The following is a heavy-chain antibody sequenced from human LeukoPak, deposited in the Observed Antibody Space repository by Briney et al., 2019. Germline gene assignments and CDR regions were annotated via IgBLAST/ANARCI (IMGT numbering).Heavy chain of an antibody. J-gene: IGHJ5*02. CDR2: IYTSGST. CDR3: ARVGDYRVNWFDP. Sequence: SETLSLTCTVSGGSISSGSYYWSWLRQPAGKGLEWIGRIYTSGSTNYNPSLKSRVTISVDTSKNQFSLKLSSVTAADTAVYYCARVGDYRVNWFDPWGQGTLVTVSS. CDR1: GGSISSGSYY. D-gene: IGHD3-16*01. V-gene: IGHV4-61*02.